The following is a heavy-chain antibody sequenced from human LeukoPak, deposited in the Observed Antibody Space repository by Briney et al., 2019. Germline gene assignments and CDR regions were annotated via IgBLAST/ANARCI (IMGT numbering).Heavy chain of an antibody. CDR2: ISGSGGST. D-gene: IGHD3-22*01. Sequence: PGGSLRLSCAASGFTFSSYAMSWVRQAPGKGREWVSAISGSGGSTYYADSVKGRFTITRDNSKNTLYLQMNSLRAEDTAVYYCASITMIVVAQGPFDYWGQGTLVTVSS. CDR1: GFTFSSYA. J-gene: IGHJ4*02. CDR3: ASITMIVVAQGPFDY. V-gene: IGHV3-23*01.